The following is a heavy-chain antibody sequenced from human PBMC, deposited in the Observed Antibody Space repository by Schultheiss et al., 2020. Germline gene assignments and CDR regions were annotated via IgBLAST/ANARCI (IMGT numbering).Heavy chain of an antibody. Sequence: ASVKVSCKASGYTFTGYYMHWVRQAPGQGLEWMGWINPNSGGTNYAQKFQGRVTMTTDTSTSTAYMELRSLRSDDTAVYYCARASGGSITRAYYYYYGMDVWGQGTTVTVSS. CDR1: GYTFTGYY. V-gene: IGHV1-2*02. CDR3: ARASGGSITRAYYYYYGMDV. CDR2: INPNSGGT. D-gene: IGHD3-16*01. J-gene: IGHJ6*02.